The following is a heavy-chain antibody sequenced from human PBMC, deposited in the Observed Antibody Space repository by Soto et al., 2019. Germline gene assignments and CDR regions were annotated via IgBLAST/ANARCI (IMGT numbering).Heavy chain of an antibody. CDR2: IIPVSGTA. CDR3: ATVDRSVALVGWFDP. Sequence: QVHLEQSGAEVKKPGSSMKVSCKFSGGTFSSYVIIWVRQAPGQGLEWMGGIIPVSGTANYAQKFHGRVTISADPATNTAYMELSSVRFDDTAVYYCATVDRSVALVGWFDPWGQGTLVTVSS. J-gene: IGHJ5*02. D-gene: IGHD2-8*02. CDR1: GGTFSSYV. V-gene: IGHV1-69*01.